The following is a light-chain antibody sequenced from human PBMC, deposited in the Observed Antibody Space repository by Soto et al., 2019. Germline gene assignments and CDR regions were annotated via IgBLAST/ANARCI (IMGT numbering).Light chain of an antibody. Sequence: EIVFTQSPCTLSLSPGERATLSCRASQSVSNTYLDWYQQKTGQDPRLLIYGASTRGTGIPDRFSGSGSGTDFTPPISRLEPDDSAVYYCQQYGSTPTWTFGQGTKVDIK. V-gene: IGKV3-20*01. CDR3: QQYGSTPTWT. J-gene: IGKJ1*01. CDR2: GAS. CDR1: QSVSNTY.